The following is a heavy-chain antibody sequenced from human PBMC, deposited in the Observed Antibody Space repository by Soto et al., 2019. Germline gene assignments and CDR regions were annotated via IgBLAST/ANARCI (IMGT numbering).Heavy chain of an antibody. D-gene: IGHD5-18*01. V-gene: IGHV3-7*01. CDR1: GFTFSSYW. J-gene: IGHJ4*02. Sequence: GGSLRLSCAASGFTFSSYWMSWVRQAPGKGLEWVANIKQDGSEKYYADSVKGRFTISRDNSKDTLYLQMNSLRAEDTAVYYCARSPYSYGPIDYWGQGTLVTVSS. CDR3: ARSPYSYGPIDY. CDR2: IKQDGSEK.